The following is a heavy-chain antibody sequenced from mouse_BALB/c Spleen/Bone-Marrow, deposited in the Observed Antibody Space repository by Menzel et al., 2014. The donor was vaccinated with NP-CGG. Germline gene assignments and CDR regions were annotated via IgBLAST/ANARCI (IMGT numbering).Heavy chain of an antibody. CDR3: ARGNYGNYVDYFDY. J-gene: IGHJ2*01. Sequence: DVHLVESGGGLVQPGGSLKLSCAASGFTFSSYGMSWVRQTPDKRLELVASLNSNGGSTYYPDSVKGRFTISRDNAKNTLSLQMSSLKSEDTAMYYCARGNYGNYVDYFDYWGQGTTLTVSS. CDR2: LNSNGGST. CDR1: GFTFSSYG. V-gene: IGHV5-6-3*01. D-gene: IGHD2-1*01.